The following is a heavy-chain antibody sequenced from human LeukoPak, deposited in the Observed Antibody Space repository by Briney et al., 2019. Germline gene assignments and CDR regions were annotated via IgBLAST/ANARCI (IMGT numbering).Heavy chain of an antibody. Sequence: GGSLRLSCAASGFTFGSYSMNWVRQAPGKGLEWVSSISSSSSYIYYADSVKGRFTISRDNAKNSLYLQMNSLRAEDTAVYYCARGRQLAGPAPWGQGTLVTVSS. D-gene: IGHD6-6*01. V-gene: IGHV3-21*01. CDR2: ISSSSSYI. CDR1: GFTFGSYS. J-gene: IGHJ5*02. CDR3: ARGRQLAGPAP.